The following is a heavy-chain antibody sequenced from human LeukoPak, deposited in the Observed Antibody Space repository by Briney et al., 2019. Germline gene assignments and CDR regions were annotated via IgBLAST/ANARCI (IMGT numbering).Heavy chain of an antibody. D-gene: IGHD3-22*01. CDR2: ISGGGGST. Sequence: PGGSLRLSCAASGFTFTSYSMNWVRQAPGKGLEWVSTISGGGGSTYYADSVKGRFTISRDNSKNTLYLQVNSLRAEDTAVYYCATQSLSSGYSGFDIWGQGTMVTVSS. V-gene: IGHV3-23*01. CDR3: ATQSLSSGYSGFDI. J-gene: IGHJ3*02. CDR1: GFTFTSYS.